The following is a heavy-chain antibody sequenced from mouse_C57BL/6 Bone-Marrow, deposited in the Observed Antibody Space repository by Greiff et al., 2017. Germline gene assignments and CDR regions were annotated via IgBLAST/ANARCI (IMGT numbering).Heavy chain of an antibody. J-gene: IGHJ3*01. Sequence: QVQLKESGPELVKPGASVKISCKASGYTFTDYYINWVKQRPGQGLEWIGWLFPGSGSTYYNEKFKGKATLTVDKSSSTAYMLLSSLTSEDSAVYFCARVGGPDGSGFAYWGQGTLVTVSA. CDR3: ARVGGPDGSGFAY. CDR1: GYTFTDYY. V-gene: IGHV1-75*01. D-gene: IGHD2-3*01. CDR2: LFPGSGST.